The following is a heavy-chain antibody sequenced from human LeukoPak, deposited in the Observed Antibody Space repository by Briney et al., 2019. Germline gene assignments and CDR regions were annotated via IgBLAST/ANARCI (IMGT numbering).Heavy chain of an antibody. CDR3: ARKGGGQLVNTRRWFDP. Sequence: SETLSLTCGVYGGSFSGYYWTWIRQPPGKGLEWIGDINHSGNTNYNPSLQSRVTISVDRSKNQFSLKLSSVTAADTAVYYCARKGGGQLVNTRRWFDPWGQGTLVTVSS. CDR2: INHSGNT. V-gene: IGHV4-34*01. J-gene: IGHJ5*02. D-gene: IGHD1-1*01. CDR1: GGSFSGYY.